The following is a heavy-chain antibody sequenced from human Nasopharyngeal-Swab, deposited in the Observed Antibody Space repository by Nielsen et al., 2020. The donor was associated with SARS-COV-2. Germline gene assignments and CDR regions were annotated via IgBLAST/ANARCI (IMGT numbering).Heavy chain of an antibody. D-gene: IGHD3-10*01. CDR1: GFTFDDYG. V-gene: IGHV3-20*04. Sequence: GGSLRLSCAASGFTFDDYGMSWVRQAPGKGLEWVSGINWNGGSTGYADSVKGRFTISRDNAKNSLYLQMNSLRAEDTALYYCARVSWFGELSISDAFDIWGQGTMVTVSS. CDR2: INWNGGST. CDR3: ARVSWFGELSISDAFDI. J-gene: IGHJ3*02.